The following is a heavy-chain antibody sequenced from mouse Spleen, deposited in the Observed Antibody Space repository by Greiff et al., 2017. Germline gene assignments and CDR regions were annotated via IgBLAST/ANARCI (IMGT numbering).Heavy chain of an antibody. V-gene: IGHV1-15*01. Sequence: VHLVESGAELVRPGASVTLSCKASGYTFTDYEMHWVKQTPVHGLEWIGAIDPETGGTAYNQKFKGKAILTADKSSSTAYMELRSLTSEDSAVYYCTREDPYYAMDYWGQGTSVTVSS. J-gene: IGHJ4*01. CDR3: TREDPYYAMDY. CDR1: GYTFTDYE. CDR2: IDPETGGT.